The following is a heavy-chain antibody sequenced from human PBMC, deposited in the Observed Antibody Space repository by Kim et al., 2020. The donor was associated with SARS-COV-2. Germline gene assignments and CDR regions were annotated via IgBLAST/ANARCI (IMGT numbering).Heavy chain of an antibody. V-gene: IGHV3-23*01. D-gene: IGHD6-19*01. CDR1: GFPFSSYT. J-gene: IGHJ4*02. Sequence: GGSLRLSCAASGFPFSSYTMSWVRQAPGKGLEWASSDSGDNTWYADSVKGRFTISRDNSKNTLYLQMNSLRAEDTAVYYCAREKKIAVTGTVGFDYWGQGTLVTVSS. CDR3: AREKKIAVTGTVGFDY. CDR2: DSGDNT.